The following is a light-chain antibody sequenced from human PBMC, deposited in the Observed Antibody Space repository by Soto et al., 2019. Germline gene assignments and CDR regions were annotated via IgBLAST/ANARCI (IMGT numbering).Light chain of an antibody. CDR3: LQDYNYPRT. V-gene: IGKV1-5*01. Sequence: DIQMTQSPSTLSASVGDRVTITGLASQSISSWLAWYQQKPGKAPKLLIYDASSLESGVPSRFSGSGSGTEFTLTISSLQPDDFATYYCLQDYNYPRTFGQGTKVDIK. J-gene: IGKJ1*01. CDR1: QSISSW. CDR2: DAS.